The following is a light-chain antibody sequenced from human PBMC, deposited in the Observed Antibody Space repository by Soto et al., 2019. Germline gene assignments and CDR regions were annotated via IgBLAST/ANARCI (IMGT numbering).Light chain of an antibody. V-gene: IGLV2-8*01. J-gene: IGLJ1*01. CDR1: SNDVGGYNY. CDR2: EVN. CDR3: RPYAGSTNYV. Sequence: QSVLTQPPSTSGSPGQSVTISCTGSSNDVGGYNYASWYQQHPGKAPKLMIYEVNQRPPGVPYRFSGSKTGNTASLTVSGLQAVDEDDYYSRPYAGSTNYVFGTGTKVTV.